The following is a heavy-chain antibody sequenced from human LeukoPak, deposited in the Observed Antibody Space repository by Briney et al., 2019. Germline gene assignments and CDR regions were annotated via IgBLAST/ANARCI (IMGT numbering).Heavy chain of an antibody. CDR3: AKEGYSSTMGENWFDP. CDR1: GFAFSSYA. D-gene: IGHD6-13*01. CDR2: ISGSGGST. Sequence: PGGSLRLSCAASGFAFSSYAMSWVRQAPGKGLEWVSAISGSGGSTYYAHSVKGRFTIFRDNSKNTLYLQMNSLRAEDTAVYYCAKEGYSSTMGENWFDPWGQGTLVTVSS. V-gene: IGHV3-23*01. J-gene: IGHJ5*02.